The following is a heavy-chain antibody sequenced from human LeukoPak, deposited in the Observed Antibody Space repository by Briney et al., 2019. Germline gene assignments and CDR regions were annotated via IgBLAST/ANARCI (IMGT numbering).Heavy chain of an antibody. Sequence: PGGSLRLSCAASGFTFSSYNMNWVRQAPGKGLEWVSSISRNSSYTYYADSVKGRFTISRDNAIDSLYLRMNSLRAEDTAVYYCARILPRYYGMDVWGQGTTVTVSS. J-gene: IGHJ6*02. V-gene: IGHV3-21*01. CDR1: GFTFSSYN. CDR2: ISRNSSYT. CDR3: ARILPRYYGMDV.